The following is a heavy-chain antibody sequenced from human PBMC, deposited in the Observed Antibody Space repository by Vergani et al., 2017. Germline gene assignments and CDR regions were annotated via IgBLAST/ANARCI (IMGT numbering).Heavy chain of an antibody. D-gene: IGHD2-8*01. Sequence: QVQLQQWGGGLLKPSETLSLTCVVNGGSFTSYHWTWIRQSPGEGLEWVGDIDHTGRPDYNPSLKSRLTMSVDKSRNQFSLTLNSVTATDTAIYFCARVKTETNGHLYYYYYMDVSGQGSAVSVS. CDR3: ARVKTETNGHLYYYYYMDV. CDR1: GGSFTSYH. J-gene: IGHJ6*03. CDR2: IDHTGRP. V-gene: IGHV4-34*01.